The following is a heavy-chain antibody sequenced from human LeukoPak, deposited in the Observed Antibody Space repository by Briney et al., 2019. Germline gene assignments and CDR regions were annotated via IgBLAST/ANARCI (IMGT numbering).Heavy chain of an antibody. CDR3: ARHLLSSGWAFDY. Sequence: SETLSLTCTVSGRSISINSDTYYWGWLRQPPGKGLEWIGSIYYSGSTYYNPSLKSRATISVDTSKNQFSLNQYSVTAADTAVYYSARHLLSSGWAFDYWGQGALVIVSS. J-gene: IGHJ4*02. D-gene: IGHD6-19*01. V-gene: IGHV4-39*01. CDR1: GRSISINSDTYY. CDR2: IYYSGST.